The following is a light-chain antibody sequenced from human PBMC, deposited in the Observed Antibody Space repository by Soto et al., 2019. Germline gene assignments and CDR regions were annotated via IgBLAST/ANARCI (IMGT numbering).Light chain of an antibody. V-gene: IGKV1-5*01. J-gene: IGKJ4*01. CDR1: QTIGSW. CDR2: DAS. Sequence: IQMTQSPSTLSASVVDRVTITCRAIQTIGSWLAWYQQKPGTAPKLLIYDASTLESGVPSRFSGSGSGTEFTLTISSLQPDDFATYYCQQYDNNPLTFGGGTKVDIK. CDR3: QQYDNNPLT.